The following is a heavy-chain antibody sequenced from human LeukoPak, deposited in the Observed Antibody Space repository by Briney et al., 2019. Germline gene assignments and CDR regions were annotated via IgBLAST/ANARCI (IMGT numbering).Heavy chain of an antibody. CDR1: GFTFSNYW. Sequence: HPGGSLRLSCAASGFTFSNYWMSWVRQAPGKGLEWVANIKKDGSEKYYVDSVKGRFTISRDNAKNSMYLQMNSLRAEDTAVYYCARGLYSSTTYYFDYWGQGTLVTVSS. V-gene: IGHV3-7*03. CDR3: ARGLYSSTTYYFDY. J-gene: IGHJ4*02. CDR2: IKKDGSEK. D-gene: IGHD6-13*01.